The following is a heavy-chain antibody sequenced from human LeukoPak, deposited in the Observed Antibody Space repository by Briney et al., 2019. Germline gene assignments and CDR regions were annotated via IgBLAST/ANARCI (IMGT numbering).Heavy chain of an antibody. CDR1: RYTFTGYY. V-gene: IGHV1-2*02. D-gene: IGHD5-18*01. Sequence: GASVKVSCKASRYTFTGYYTHWVRQAPGQGLEWMGWINPNSGVTDYAQNFQGRVTMTRDTSISTAYVELSRLRSDDTAVYYCARGTGEGYTYGRYYFDYWGQGTLVTVSS. CDR3: ARGTGEGYTYGRYYFDY. CDR2: INPNSGVT. J-gene: IGHJ4*02.